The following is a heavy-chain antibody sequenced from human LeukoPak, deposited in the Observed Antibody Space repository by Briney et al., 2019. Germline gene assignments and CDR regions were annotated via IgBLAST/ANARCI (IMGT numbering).Heavy chain of an antibody. CDR3: ARDQKWLRNYFDY. J-gene: IGHJ4*02. V-gene: IGHV3-30-3*01. D-gene: IGHD5-12*01. CDR2: ISYDGSNK. CDR1: GFTFSSYA. Sequence: QAGGSLRLSCAASGFTFSSYAMHWVRQAPGKGLEWVAVISYDGSNKYYADSVKDRFTISRDNSKNTLYLQMNSLRAEDTAVYYCARDQKWLRNYFDYWGQGTLVTVSS.